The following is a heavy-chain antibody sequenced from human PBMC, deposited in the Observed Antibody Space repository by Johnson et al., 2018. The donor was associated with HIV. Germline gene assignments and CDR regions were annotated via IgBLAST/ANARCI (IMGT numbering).Heavy chain of an antibody. CDR2: IRYDGSNK. J-gene: IGHJ3*02. V-gene: IGHV3-30*02. D-gene: IGHD3-22*01. CDR3: AKDVGNYWPDSFDI. Sequence: QVQLVESGGGVVQPGGSLRLSCAASGLTFSSYGMHWVRQAPGKGLEWVAFIRYDGSNKYYADSVQGRFTISRDKSENTLYLQMNSLRDEDTAVYYCAKDVGNYWPDSFDIWGQGTMVTVSS. CDR1: GLTFSSYG.